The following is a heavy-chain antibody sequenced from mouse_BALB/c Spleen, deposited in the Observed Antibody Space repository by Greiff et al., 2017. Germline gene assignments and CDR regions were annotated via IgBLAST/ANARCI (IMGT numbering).Heavy chain of an antibody. J-gene: IGHJ4*01. Sequence: VQLKQSGAELVRSGASVKLSCTASGFNIKDYYMHWVKQRPEQGLEWIGWIDPENGDTEYAPKFQGKATMTADTSSNTAYLQLSSLTSEDTAVYYCNVIYDGYYWGQGTSVTVAS. CDR1: GFNIKDYY. CDR2: IDPENGDT. V-gene: IGHV14-4*02. D-gene: IGHD2-3*01. CDR3: NVIYDGYY.